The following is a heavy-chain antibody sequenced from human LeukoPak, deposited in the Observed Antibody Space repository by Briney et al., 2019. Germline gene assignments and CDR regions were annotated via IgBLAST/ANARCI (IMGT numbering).Heavy chain of an antibody. CDR3: ATEDYGDAVDAFDI. V-gene: IGHV4-39*07. CDR2: IYYSGST. Sequence: SEALSLTCTVSGGSISSSSYYWGWIRQPPGKGLEWIGSIYYSGSTYYNPSLKSRVTISVDTSKNQFSLKLSSVTAADTAVYYCATEDYGDAVDAFDIWGQGTMVTVSS. J-gene: IGHJ3*02. CDR1: GGSISSSSYY. D-gene: IGHD4-17*01.